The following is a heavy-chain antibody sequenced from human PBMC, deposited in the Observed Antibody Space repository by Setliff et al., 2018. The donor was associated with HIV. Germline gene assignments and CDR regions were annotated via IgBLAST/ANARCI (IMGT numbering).Heavy chain of an antibody. CDR1: GLTFSSSY. J-gene: IGHJ4*02. Sequence: GGSLRLSCAASGLTFSSSYMSWVRQAPGKGLEWVSSISGGGATYYADSVKGRFTISRDNSKSTLYLQMNSLRADDTAVYYCANRLNYIVATDYWGQGTLVTVSS. V-gene: IGHV3-23*01. D-gene: IGHD5-12*01. CDR3: ANRLNYIVATDY. CDR2: ISGGGAT.